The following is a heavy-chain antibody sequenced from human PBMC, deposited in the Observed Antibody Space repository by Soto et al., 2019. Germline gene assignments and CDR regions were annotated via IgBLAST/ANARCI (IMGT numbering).Heavy chain of an antibody. D-gene: IGHD4-17*01. Sequence: GGSLRLSCAASGFTFSSYAMHWVRQAPGKGLEWVAVISYDGSNKYYADSVKGRFTISRDNSKNTLYLQMNSLRAEDTAVYYCAREDYGGNSVYYFDYWGQGTLVTVSS. V-gene: IGHV3-30-3*01. CDR2: ISYDGSNK. CDR1: GFTFSSYA. J-gene: IGHJ4*02. CDR3: AREDYGGNSVYYFDY.